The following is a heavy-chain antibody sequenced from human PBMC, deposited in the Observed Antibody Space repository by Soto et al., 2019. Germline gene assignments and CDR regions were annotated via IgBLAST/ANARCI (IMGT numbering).Heavy chain of an antibody. CDR2: INPNSGGT. CDR3: ARGYYDFWSGYYTGIRNYYYMDV. D-gene: IGHD3-3*01. Sequence: GASVKGSRQASGYTLTGHYMHRGGQAPGQRRGWVGWINPNSGGTNYAQKFQGWVTMTRDTSISTAYMELSRLRSDDTAVYYCARGYYDFWSGYYTGIRNYYYMDVWGKGTTVTVSS. J-gene: IGHJ6*03. CDR1: GYTLTGHY. V-gene: IGHV1-2*04.